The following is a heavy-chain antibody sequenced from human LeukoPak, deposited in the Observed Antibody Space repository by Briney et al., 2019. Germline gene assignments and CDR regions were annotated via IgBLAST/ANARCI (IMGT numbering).Heavy chain of an antibody. CDR2: ITYDGGNE. Sequence: GRSLRLSCAASGFSFSSFAMHWVRQAPGKGLEWVAVITYDGGNENYADSVKSRFTISRDNSKNTLYMQMNSLRVEDTAVYYCARDLAGYSFDLWGRGTLVTVSS. V-gene: IGHV3-30*04. J-gene: IGHJ2*01. CDR3: ARDLAGYSFDL. CDR1: GFSFSSFA. D-gene: IGHD6-19*01.